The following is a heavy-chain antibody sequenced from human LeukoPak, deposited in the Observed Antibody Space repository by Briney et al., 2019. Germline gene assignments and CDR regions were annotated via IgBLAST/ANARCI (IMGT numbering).Heavy chain of an antibody. CDR1: GYTFTSYD. CDR3: ARGYYDFWSGNGAFDI. D-gene: IGHD3-3*01. Sequence: ASVKVSCKASGYTFTSYDINWVRQATGQGLEWMGWMNPNSGNTGYAQKFQGRVTITRNTSISTAYMELSSLRSEDTAMYYCARGYYDFWSGNGAFDIWGQGTMVTVSS. V-gene: IGHV1-8*03. J-gene: IGHJ3*02. CDR2: MNPNSGNT.